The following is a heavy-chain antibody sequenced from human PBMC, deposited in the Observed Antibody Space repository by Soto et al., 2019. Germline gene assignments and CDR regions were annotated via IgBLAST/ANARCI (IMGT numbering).Heavy chain of an antibody. D-gene: IGHD3-3*01. CDR2: IYWDDDK. CDR1: GFSLTTSGVG. V-gene: IGHV2-5*02. CDR3: AHRVLRTVFGLVTTTAIYFDF. J-gene: IGHJ4*02. Sequence: GPTQVKPRQTLTLTCTFSGFSLTTSGVGVGWIRQSPGKAPEWLALIYWDDDKRYSPSLKSRLTITKDTSKNQVVLTMADLDPAATATYYCAHRVLRTVFGLVTTTAIYFDFWGQGTPVAVPS.